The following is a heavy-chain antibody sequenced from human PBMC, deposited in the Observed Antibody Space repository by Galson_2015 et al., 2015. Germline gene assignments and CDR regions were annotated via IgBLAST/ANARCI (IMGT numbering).Heavy chain of an antibody. CDR1: GGTFSSYA. CDR3: ARDSWDSSGFTQRWVLDY. V-gene: IGHV1-69*10. Sequence: PVKVSCKASGGTFSSYAISWVRQAPGQGLEWMGGIIPIFGIANHAQKFQGRVTITEDKSTSTAYMELSSRRSEDTAVYYCARDSWDSSGFTQRWVLDYWGQGTLVTVSS. CDR2: IIPIFGIA. D-gene: IGHD3-22*01. J-gene: IGHJ4*02.